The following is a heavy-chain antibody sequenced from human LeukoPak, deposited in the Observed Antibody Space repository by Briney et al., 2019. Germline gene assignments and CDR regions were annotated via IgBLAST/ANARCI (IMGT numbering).Heavy chain of an antibody. Sequence: GESLKISCKGSGYRFTSYWIGWVRQMPGKGLEWMGIIYPGDSDTRYSPSFQGQVTISADKSITTAYLQWSSLKASDSVMYYCARLPYCGGDCYPNWFDRWGQGTLVTVSS. CDR2: IYPGDSDT. CDR3: ARLPYCGGDCYPNWFDR. CDR1: GYRFTSYW. J-gene: IGHJ5*02. V-gene: IGHV5-51*01. D-gene: IGHD2-21*02.